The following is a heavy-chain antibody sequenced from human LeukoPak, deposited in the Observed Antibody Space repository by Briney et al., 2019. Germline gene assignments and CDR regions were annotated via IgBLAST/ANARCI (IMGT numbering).Heavy chain of an antibody. J-gene: IGHJ6*02. CDR3: ARDQSPPPAAIFFYYGMDV. D-gene: IGHD2-2*01. Sequence: GGSLRLSCAASGFTFSSYSMNWVRQAPGKGLEWVSYITSSSSTIYYADSVKGRFTISRDNAKNSLYLQMNSLRAEDTAVYYCARDQSPPPAAIFFYYGMDVWGQGTTVTVSS. V-gene: IGHV3-48*04. CDR1: GFTFSSYS. CDR2: ITSSSSTI.